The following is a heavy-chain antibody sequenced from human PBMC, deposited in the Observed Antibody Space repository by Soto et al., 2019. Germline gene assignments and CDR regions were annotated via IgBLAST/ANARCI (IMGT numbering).Heavy chain of an antibody. V-gene: IGHV4-30-2*01. J-gene: IGHJ3*02. CDR1: GGSISSGGYS. CDR3: AGFRDLWGGGLDI. D-gene: IGHD2-21*01. CDR2: IYHRGST. Sequence: QLQLQESGSGLVKPSQTLSLTCAVSGGSISSGGYSWSWIRQPPGKGLEWIGYIYHRGSTCYNPSLKSRVTRSVDRSKNQFSLKLSSVTAADTDVYYCAGFRDLWGGGLDIWGEGKMVTVSS.